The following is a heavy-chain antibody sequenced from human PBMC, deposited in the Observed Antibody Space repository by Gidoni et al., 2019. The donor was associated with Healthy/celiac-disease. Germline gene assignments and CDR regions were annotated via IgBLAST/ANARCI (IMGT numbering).Heavy chain of an antibody. CDR3: ARLRMGDSSSWYEPYYFDY. V-gene: IGHV5-51*01. Sequence: EVQLVQSGAEVKKPGASLKISCKGSGYSFTSYWIGWVRQMPGKGLEWMGIIYPGDSDTRYSPSFQGQVTISADKSISTAYLQWSSLKASDTAMYYCARLRMGDSSSWYEPYYFDYWGQGTLVTVSS. CDR2: IYPGDSDT. CDR1: GYSFTSYW. J-gene: IGHJ4*02. D-gene: IGHD6-13*01.